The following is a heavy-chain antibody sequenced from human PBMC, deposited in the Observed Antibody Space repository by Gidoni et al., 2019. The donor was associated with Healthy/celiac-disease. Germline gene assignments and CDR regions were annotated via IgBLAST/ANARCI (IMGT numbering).Heavy chain of an antibody. J-gene: IGHJ6*02. D-gene: IGHD6-19*01. CDR2: LSSSRSDI. CDR3: AGLSVAGTGYYYYGMDV. Sequence: EGQLGESGGGVVKPGGSLRLSCAASGFTFSSYSMDWVRNAPGKGLEWVSSLSSSRSDICYADSVKGRCTISRDNAKNSLYLQMTSLRAEDTAVYYCAGLSVAGTGYYYYGMDVWGQGTTVTVSS. CDR1: GFTFSSYS. V-gene: IGHV3-21*01.